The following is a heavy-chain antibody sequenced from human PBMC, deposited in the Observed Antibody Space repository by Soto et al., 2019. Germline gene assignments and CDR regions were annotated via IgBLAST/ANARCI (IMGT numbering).Heavy chain of an antibody. CDR2: INAGNGNT. D-gene: IGHD1-26*01. V-gene: IGHV1-3*01. CDR1: GYTFTSYA. J-gene: IGHJ4*02. CDR3: ARDVIVGATGDYYFDY. Sequence: ASVKVSCKASGYTFTSYAMHWVRQAPGQRLEWMGWINAGNGNTKYSQKFQGRVTITRDTSASTAYMELSSLRSEDTAVYYCARDVIVGATGDYYFDYWGQGTLVTVSS.